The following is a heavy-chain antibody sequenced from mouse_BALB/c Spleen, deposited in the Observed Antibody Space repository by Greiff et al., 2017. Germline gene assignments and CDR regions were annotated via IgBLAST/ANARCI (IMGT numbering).Heavy chain of an antibody. CDR2: IWAGGST. J-gene: IGHJ3*01. CDR1: GFSLTSYG. V-gene: IGHV2-9*02. D-gene: IGHD2-1*01. Sequence: VKLMESGPGLVAPSQSLSITCTVSGFSLTSYGVHWVRQPPGKGLEWLGVIWAGGSTNYNSALMSRLSISKDNSKSQVFLKMNSLQTDDTAMYYCARDGNGNYRFAYWGQGTLVTVSA. CDR3: ARDGNGNYRFAY.